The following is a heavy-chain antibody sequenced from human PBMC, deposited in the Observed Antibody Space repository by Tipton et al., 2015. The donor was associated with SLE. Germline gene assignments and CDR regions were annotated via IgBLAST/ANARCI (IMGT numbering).Heavy chain of an antibody. CDR1: GGSVSSSRYY. Sequence: TLSLTCTVSGGSVSSSRYYWGWIRQSPGKGLEWIGNIYFSGTTYYNPSLKSRGTISVDTSKNQFSLELTSVTAADTATYYCARQRLRLLSPLDAWGQGTTVTVSS. D-gene: IGHD3-10*01. CDR3: ARQRLRLLSPLDA. CDR2: IYFSGTT. V-gene: IGHV4-39*01. J-gene: IGHJ6*02.